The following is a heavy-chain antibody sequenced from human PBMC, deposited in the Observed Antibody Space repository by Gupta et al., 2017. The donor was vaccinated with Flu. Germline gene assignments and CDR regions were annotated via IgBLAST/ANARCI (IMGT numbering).Heavy chain of an antibody. V-gene: IGHV3-23*01. D-gene: IGHD5-18*01. Sequence: EVQLWESGAGLVQPGVSLRLPCAAPGFSSSNYAMGWVRQAPGKGLEWVSGISSTGGSIYYADFVKGRFTISRDKSKKTLSLQMNSLRVEETDVYYCEKDGGGYSDGYGKILFHKWGQGTLVSVSS. CDR2: ISSTGGSI. CDR1: GFSSSNYA. CDR3: EKDGGGYSDGYGKILFHK. J-gene: IGHJ4*02.